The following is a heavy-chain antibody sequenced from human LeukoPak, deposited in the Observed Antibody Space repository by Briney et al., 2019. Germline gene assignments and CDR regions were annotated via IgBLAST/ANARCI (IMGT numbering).Heavy chain of an antibody. Sequence: ASVKVSCKASGCIFTNYDISWVRQAAGQGLEWVGWVNPNGKRVYAQKFQGRVTLSTDSSINTAYMELTSLRSDDTAVYYCAKGLRSDFWGQGTLVSVSS. J-gene: IGHJ4*02. CDR3: AKGLRSDF. D-gene: IGHD3-16*02. V-gene: IGHV1-8*01. CDR1: GCIFTNYD. CDR2: VNPNGKR.